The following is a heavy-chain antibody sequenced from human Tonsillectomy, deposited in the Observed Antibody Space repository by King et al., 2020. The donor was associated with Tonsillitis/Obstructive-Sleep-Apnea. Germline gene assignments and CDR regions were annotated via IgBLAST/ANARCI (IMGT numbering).Heavy chain of an antibody. Sequence: VQLVESGGGVVQPGRSLRLSCAASGFTFRIYAMHWVRQAPGKGLEWVAIISNDGSNTYYTDSMQGRFTISRDNSNNTLYLQMNSLRAEDTAVYYCARDTGFDWGPLRRGSSYYFDSWGQGTLVTVSS. CDR2: ISNDGSNT. V-gene: IGHV3-30*04. CDR1: GFTFRIYA. J-gene: IGHJ4*02. D-gene: IGHD2-8*02. CDR3: ARDTGFDWGPLRRGSSYYFDS.